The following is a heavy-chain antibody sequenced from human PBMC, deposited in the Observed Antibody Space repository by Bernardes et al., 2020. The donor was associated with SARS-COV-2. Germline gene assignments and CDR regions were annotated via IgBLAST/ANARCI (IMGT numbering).Heavy chain of an antibody. CDR3: ARTILYSNYYYGMDV. CDR1: GFTFSSYS. D-gene: IGHD4-4*01. CDR2: ISSSSSYI. Sequence: GGSLRLSCAASGFTFSSYSMNWVRQAPGKGLEWVSSISSSSSYIYYADSVKGRFTISRDNAKNSLYLQMNSLRAEDTAVYYCARTILYSNYYYGMDVWGQGTTVTVSS. J-gene: IGHJ6*02. V-gene: IGHV3-21*01.